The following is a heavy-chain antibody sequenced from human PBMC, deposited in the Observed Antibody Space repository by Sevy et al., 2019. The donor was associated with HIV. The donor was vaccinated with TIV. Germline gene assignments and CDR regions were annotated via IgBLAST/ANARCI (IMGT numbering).Heavy chain of an antibody. CDR3: ARGASLYSSSIIEYDY. J-gene: IGHJ4*02. D-gene: IGHD6-6*01. Sequence: ASVKVSCKASGYTFTFYDINWVRQATGQGLEWVEWMNPNSGNTGYAQKFQGRVTMTRNTSISTAYMELSSLRSEDTAVFHCARGASLYSSSIIEYDYWGQGTLVTVSS. CDR1: GYTFTFYD. CDR2: MNPNSGNT. V-gene: IGHV1-8*01.